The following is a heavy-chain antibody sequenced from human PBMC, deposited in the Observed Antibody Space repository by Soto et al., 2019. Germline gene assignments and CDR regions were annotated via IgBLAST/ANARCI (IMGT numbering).Heavy chain of an antibody. CDR1: GFSVSSNY. V-gene: IGHV3-53*01. Sequence: EGSLRLSCAASGFSVSSNYMSWVRQAPGKGLEWVSVIYSGGNTHYADSVKGRFTISRDNSKNTLYLQMNSLRAEDTAVYYCARDSTWIPYYHYGLDVWVQGTMVTVSS. D-gene: IGHD5-18*01. CDR3: ARDSTWIPYYHYGLDV. J-gene: IGHJ6*02. CDR2: IYSGGNT.